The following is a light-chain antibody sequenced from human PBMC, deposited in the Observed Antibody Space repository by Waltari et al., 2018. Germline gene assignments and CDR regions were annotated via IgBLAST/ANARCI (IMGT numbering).Light chain of an antibody. CDR1: QSVSSY. J-gene: IGKJ4*01. Sequence: EIVLTHSPATLSLSSEDRATLSCRASQSVSSYLAWYQQRPGQAPRLLIYDASNRATGIPARFSGSGSGTDFTLTISSLEPEDFAVYYCQQRSSWPLTFGGGTKVEVK. CDR2: DAS. V-gene: IGKV3-11*01. CDR3: QQRSSWPLT.